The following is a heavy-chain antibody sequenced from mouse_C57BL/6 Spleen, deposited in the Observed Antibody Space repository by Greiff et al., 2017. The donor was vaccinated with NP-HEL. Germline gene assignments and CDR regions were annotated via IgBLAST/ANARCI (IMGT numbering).Heavy chain of an antibody. CDR2: IDPSDSET. J-gene: IGHJ4*01. V-gene: IGHV1-52*01. CDR1: GYTFTSYW. Sequence: VQLQQPGAELVRPGSSVKLSCKASGYTFTSYWMHWVKQRPIQGLEWIGNIDPSDSETHYNQKFKDKATLTVDKSSSTAYMQLSSRTSEDSAVYYCARRGYDSYAMDYWGQGTSVTVSS. CDR3: ARRGYDSYAMDY. D-gene: IGHD2-13*01.